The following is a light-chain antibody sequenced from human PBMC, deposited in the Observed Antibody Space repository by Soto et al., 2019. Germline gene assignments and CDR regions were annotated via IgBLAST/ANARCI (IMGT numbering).Light chain of an antibody. CDR3: CSYAGSYPWI. CDR2: DVT. J-gene: IGLJ2*01. V-gene: IGLV2-11*01. CDR1: SSDVGGYNR. Sequence: QSALTQPPSVSGSPGQSVTISCTGTSSDVGGYNRVSWYQQPPGTAPKLIIYDVTKRPSGVPDRFSGSKSGNTASLTISGLQAEDEADYYCCSYAGSYPWIFGGGTKLTVL.